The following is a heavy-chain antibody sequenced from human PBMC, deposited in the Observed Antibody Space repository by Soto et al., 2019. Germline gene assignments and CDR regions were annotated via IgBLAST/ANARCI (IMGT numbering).Heavy chain of an antibody. Sequence: EVQLVESGGGLVQPGGSLRLSCEASGFTFSRDEMNWVRQAPGKGLEWIAYIQNHGYSTHYADSVKGRFTISRDNAKNTLYLQMSHLTAEDSAIYYCARGYDAGCHFGYWGQGVLVTVSS. J-gene: IGHJ4*02. D-gene: IGHD1-20*01. CDR2: IQNHGYST. CDR3: ARGYDAGCHFGY. V-gene: IGHV3-48*03. CDR1: GFTFSRDE.